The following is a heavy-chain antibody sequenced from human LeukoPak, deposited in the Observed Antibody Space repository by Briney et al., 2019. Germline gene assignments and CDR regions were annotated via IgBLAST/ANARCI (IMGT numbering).Heavy chain of an antibody. D-gene: IGHD5-24*01. CDR3: ARLNGYNGKADY. Sequence: PSETLSLTCTVSGGSISSYYWSWIRQPPGKGLEWIGYISYSGSTNYNPSLKSRVTISVDTSKNQFSLKLSSVTAADTAVYYCARLNGYNGKADYWGQGTLVTVSS. J-gene: IGHJ4*02. CDR2: ISYSGST. V-gene: IGHV4-59*12. CDR1: GGSISSYY.